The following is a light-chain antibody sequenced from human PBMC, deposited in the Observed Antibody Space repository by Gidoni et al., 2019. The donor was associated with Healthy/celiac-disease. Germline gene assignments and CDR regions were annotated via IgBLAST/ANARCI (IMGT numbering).Light chain of an antibody. CDR2: AAS. Sequence: DIQMSQPPSSLSASVGDRVTITCRASHSISSYLYWYQQKPGKAPKLLIYAASSLQSGVPSRFSGSGSGTDFTLTISSLQPEDFATYYCQQSYSTPVTFGGGTKVEIK. V-gene: IGKV1-39*01. CDR3: QQSYSTPVT. J-gene: IGKJ4*01. CDR1: HSISSY.